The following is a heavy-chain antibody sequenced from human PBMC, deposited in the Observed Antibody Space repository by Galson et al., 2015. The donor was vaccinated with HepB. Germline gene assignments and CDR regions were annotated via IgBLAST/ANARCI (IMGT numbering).Heavy chain of an antibody. D-gene: IGHD5-12*01. Sequence: SLRLSCAASGLAFSEYYMSWIRQAPGKGLEWVSYISSSSTYTKYAGPVKGRFTISRDNAKNSVYLQMNSLRAEDTAVYYCARARNRGGYSGYDFGYWGQGTLVTVSS. CDR1: GLAFSEYY. V-gene: IGHV3-11*06. J-gene: IGHJ4*02. CDR2: ISSSSTYT. CDR3: ARARNRGGYSGYDFGY.